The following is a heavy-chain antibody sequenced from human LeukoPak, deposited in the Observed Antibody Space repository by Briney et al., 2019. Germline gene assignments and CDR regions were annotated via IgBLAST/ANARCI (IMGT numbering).Heavy chain of an antibody. V-gene: IGHV3-66*01. CDR2: IYSGGST. CDR3: ARNPWGELMFDY. D-gene: IGHD1-26*01. Sequence: HPGGSLRLSCAASGFTVSSNYMSWVRQAPGKGLEWVSVIYSGGSTYYADSVKGRFTISRDNSKNTLYLQMNSLRAEDTAVYYCARNPWGELMFDYWGQGTLVTVSS. J-gene: IGHJ4*02. CDR1: GFTVSSNY.